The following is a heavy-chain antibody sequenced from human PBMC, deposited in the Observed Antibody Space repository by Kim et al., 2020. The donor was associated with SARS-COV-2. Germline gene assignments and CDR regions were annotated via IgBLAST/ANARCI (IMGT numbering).Heavy chain of an antibody. J-gene: IGHJ4*02. CDR3: ARGALIDYDILTGYYVSPYFDY. CDR2: ISSSSSYI. D-gene: IGHD3-9*01. CDR1: GFTFGSYS. Sequence: GGSLRLSCAASGFTFGSYSMNWVRQAPGKGLEWVSSISSSSSYIYYADSVKGRFTISRDNAKNSLYLQMNSLRAEDTAVYYCARGALIDYDILTGYYVSPYFDYWGQGTLVTVSS. V-gene: IGHV3-21*01.